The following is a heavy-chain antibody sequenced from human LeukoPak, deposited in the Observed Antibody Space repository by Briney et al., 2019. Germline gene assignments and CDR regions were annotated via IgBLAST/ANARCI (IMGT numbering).Heavy chain of an antibody. J-gene: IGHJ4*02. CDR3: ARYSGYYGDYYFDY. CDR1: GGSISSYY. V-gene: IGHV4-59*12. CDR2: IYHSGST. Sequence: SETLSLTCTVSGGSISSYYWSWIRQPPGKGLEWIGYIYHSGSTYYNPSLKSRVTISVDRSKNQFSLKLSSVTAADTAVYYCARYSGYYGDYYFDYWGQGTLVTVSS. D-gene: IGHD3-22*01.